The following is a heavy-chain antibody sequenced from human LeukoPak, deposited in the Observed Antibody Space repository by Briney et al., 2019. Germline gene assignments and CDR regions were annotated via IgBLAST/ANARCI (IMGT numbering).Heavy chain of an antibody. D-gene: IGHD3-10*01. CDR1: GGTFSSYA. Sequence: GASVKVSCRASGGTFSSYAISWVRQAPGQGLEWMGGIIPIFGTANYGQKFQGRVTITADESTSTAYMELSSLRSEDTAVYYCARGGAYIWFGELNWFDPWGQGTLVTVSS. CDR3: ARGGAYIWFGELNWFDP. CDR2: IIPIFGTA. V-gene: IGHV1-69*01. J-gene: IGHJ5*02.